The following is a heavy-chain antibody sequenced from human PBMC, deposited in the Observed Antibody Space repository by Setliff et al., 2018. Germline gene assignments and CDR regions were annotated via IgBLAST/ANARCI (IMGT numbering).Heavy chain of an antibody. V-gene: IGHV4-59*01. Sequence: SETLSLNCTVSGGSISGFAWNWIRQFTGKRLEWIGEISSSGGTLYTPSLRSRVSMSVDTSRNQFSLNLTSMTAADTAVYYCARIWGYGAFSFGYWGQGTLVTVSS. CDR3: ARIWGYGAFSFGY. J-gene: IGHJ4*02. CDR2: ISSSGGT. CDR1: GGSISGFA. D-gene: IGHD5-12*01.